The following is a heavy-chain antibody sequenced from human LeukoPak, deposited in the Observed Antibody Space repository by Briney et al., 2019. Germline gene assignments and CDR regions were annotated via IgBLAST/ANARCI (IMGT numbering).Heavy chain of an antibody. D-gene: IGHD5-12*01. Sequence: GGSLRLSCAASGFTVSSNYMSWVRQAPGKGLEWVSVIYSDGNTYYADSVKGRFTISRDNSKNTLYLQMNSLRAEDTAVYYCARNVDIVATILSNWFDPWGQGTLVTVSS. CDR3: ARNVDIVATILSNWFDP. V-gene: IGHV3-53*01. CDR2: IYSDGNT. J-gene: IGHJ5*02. CDR1: GFTVSSNY.